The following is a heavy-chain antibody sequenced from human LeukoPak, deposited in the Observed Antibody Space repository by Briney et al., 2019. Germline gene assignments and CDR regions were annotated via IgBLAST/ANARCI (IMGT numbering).Heavy chain of an antibody. CDR2: INPSNGET. Sequence: ASVKVSCKASGYTLSDNYLHWVRQAPGQRFEWMAWINPSNGETKFAPRFQGRVTMTRDTSISTAYMELSSLRPDDTAVYYCAKRLRDGYNSPIDYWGQGILVTVSS. J-gene: IGHJ4*02. CDR1: GYTLSDNY. V-gene: IGHV1-2*07. CDR3: AKRLRDGYNSPIDY. D-gene: IGHD5-24*01.